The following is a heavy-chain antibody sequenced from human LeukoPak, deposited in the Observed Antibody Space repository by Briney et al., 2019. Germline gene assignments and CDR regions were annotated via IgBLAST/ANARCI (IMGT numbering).Heavy chain of an antibody. CDR3: AKCRVGAANFDY. Sequence: PGGSLRLSCAASAFTFNSYAMSWVRQAPGKGLECVSAISGSGANTHYADSVKGRFTISRDNSKNTLYLQMNNLRAEDTAVYYCAKCRVGAANFDYWGQGTLVTVSS. J-gene: IGHJ4*02. CDR1: AFTFNSYA. CDR2: ISGSGANT. D-gene: IGHD1-26*01. V-gene: IGHV3-23*01.